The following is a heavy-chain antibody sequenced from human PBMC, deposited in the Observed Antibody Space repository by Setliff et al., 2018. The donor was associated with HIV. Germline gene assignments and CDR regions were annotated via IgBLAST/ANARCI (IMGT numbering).Heavy chain of an antibody. CDR1: GGSISSGSYY. V-gene: IGHV4-61*01. CDR3: ARHAPYDSSAYEVWYYYMDV. J-gene: IGHJ6*03. Sequence: LSLTCTVSGGSISSGSYYWSWIRQPPGKGLEWIGYIYYSGSINYNPTLKSRVTISIATSKNQFSLKLSSVTAADTAVYYCARHAPYDSSAYEVWYYYMDVWGKGTTVTVSS. CDR2: IYYSGSI. D-gene: IGHD3-22*01.